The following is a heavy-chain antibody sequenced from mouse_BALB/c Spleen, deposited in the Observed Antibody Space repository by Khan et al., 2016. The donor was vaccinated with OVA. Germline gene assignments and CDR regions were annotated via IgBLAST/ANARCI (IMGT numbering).Heavy chain of an antibody. CDR3: AKNHYGEGDWSFDV. J-gene: IGHJ1*01. CDR2: IWGGGST. D-gene: IGHD1-1*01. Sequence: QVQLKESGPGLVAPSQSLSITCTVSGFSLSRYSVHWVRQPPGKGLEWLGMIWGGGSTDYNSALKSRLSISKDNSKSQVFLKMNSLRTDDTAMYYGAKNHYGEGDWSFDVWGAGTTVTVSS. CDR1: GFSLSRYS. V-gene: IGHV2-6-4*01.